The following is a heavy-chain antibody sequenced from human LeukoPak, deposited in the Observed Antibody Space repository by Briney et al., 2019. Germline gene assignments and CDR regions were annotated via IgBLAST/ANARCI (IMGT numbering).Heavy chain of an antibody. Sequence: PGGSLRLSRAVSGVTFCRYGMRCCRHAPDRGLERGAAISIDGSNKYYADSVKGQFTISRDNSKNTLYLQMNSLRAEDTAVYYCAKVDIVATIDAGRLVDYWGQGTLVTVSS. J-gene: IGHJ4*02. CDR1: GVTFCRYG. CDR3: AKVDIVATIDAGRLVDY. CDR2: ISIDGSNK. D-gene: IGHD5-12*01. V-gene: IGHV3-30*18.